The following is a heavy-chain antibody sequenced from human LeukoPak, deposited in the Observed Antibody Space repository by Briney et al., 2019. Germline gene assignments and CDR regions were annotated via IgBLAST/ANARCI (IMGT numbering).Heavy chain of an antibody. CDR2: ISAYNGNR. Sequence: ASVKVSCKASGYTFTSYGISWVRQAPGQGLEWMGWISAYNGNRNYAQKLQGRVTMTTDTSTSTAYMELRSLRSDDTAVYYCARAAYCSGGSCYSYFDYWGQGTLVTVSS. D-gene: IGHD2-15*01. CDR3: ARAAYCSGGSCYSYFDY. CDR1: GYTFTSYG. V-gene: IGHV1-18*01. J-gene: IGHJ4*02.